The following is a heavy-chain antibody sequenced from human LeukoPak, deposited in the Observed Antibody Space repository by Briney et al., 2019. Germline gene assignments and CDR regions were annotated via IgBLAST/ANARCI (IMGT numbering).Heavy chain of an antibody. V-gene: IGHV1-46*01. J-gene: IGHJ6*03. CDR2: INPSGGST. CDR1: GYTFTSYY. CDR3: ARGDDVLRYFDWANYYMDV. D-gene: IGHD3-9*01. Sequence: GASVKVSCTASGYTFTSYYMHWVRQAPGQGLEWMGIINPSGGSTSYAQKFQGRVTMTRDMSTSTVYMELSSLRAEDTAVYYCARGDDVLRYFDWANYYMDVWGKGTTVTVSS.